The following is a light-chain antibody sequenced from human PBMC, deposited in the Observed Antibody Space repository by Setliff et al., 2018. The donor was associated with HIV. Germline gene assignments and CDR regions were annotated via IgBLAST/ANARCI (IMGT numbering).Light chain of an antibody. CDR2: ETS. CDR1: QSVSGN. J-gene: IGKJ1*01. Sequence: EIVMTQSPATLSVSPGERATLSCRASQSVSGNLAWYQQKRGQAPRLLIYETSTRATGIPARFSGSGSGTEFSLTISSLQSEDFAVYYCQQYNKWWTFGQGTKVDIK. CDR3: QQYNKWWT. V-gene: IGKV3-15*01.